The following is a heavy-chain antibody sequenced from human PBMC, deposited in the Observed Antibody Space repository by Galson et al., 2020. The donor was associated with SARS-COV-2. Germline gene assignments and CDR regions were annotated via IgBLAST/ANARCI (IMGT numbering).Heavy chain of an antibody. Sequence: GGSLRLSCAASGLTFSDYYMTWIRQAPGKGLEWVSYLGGSGSSIYYADSVKGRFTISRDNAKNSLYLQMNSLRDEDTAVYYYVRVVARSSAGYYWGQGTLVTVSS. D-gene: IGHD5-12*01. CDR1: GLTFSDYY. J-gene: IGHJ4*02. CDR2: LGGSGSSI. CDR3: VRVVARSSAGYY. V-gene: IGHV3-11*01.